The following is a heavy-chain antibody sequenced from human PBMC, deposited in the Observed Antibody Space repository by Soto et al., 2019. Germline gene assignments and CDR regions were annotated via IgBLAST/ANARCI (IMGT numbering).Heavy chain of an antibody. D-gene: IGHD3-10*01. CDR2: INSDGSST. J-gene: IGHJ3*02. CDR1: AFTFSNYW. V-gene: IGHV3-74*01. CDR3: VRDGEAFDI. Sequence: EVQLVESGGGLVQPGGSLSLSCAASAFTFSNYWMHWVRQAPGKGLVWVSRINSDGSSTNYADSVKGRFTISRDNAKKTLYLQMNSLRAEDTAVYYCVRDGEAFDIWGQGTMVTVFS.